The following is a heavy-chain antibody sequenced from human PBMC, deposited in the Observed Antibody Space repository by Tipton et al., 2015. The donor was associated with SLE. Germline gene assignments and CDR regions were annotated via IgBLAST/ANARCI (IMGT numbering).Heavy chain of an antibody. J-gene: IGHJ3*02. CDR1: GFSFSSYS. V-gene: IGHV3-48*04. Sequence: SLRLSCAASGFSFSSYSMNWVRQAPGKGLEWVSYISSTSTTTYYVDSVKGRFTISRDNAKNSLYLQMNSLRAEDTAVYYCARDYSYAFDIWGQGTMVTVSS. CDR2: ISSTSTTT. CDR3: ARDYSYAFDI. D-gene: IGHD2-21*01.